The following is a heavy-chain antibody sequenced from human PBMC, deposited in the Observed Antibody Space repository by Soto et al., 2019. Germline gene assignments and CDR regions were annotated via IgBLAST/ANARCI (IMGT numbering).Heavy chain of an antibody. Sequence: QVQLVQSGAEVKKPGSSVKVSCKASGGTFSSYTISWVRQAPGQGLEWMGRIIPISGIANHAQKFQGRVTIPADKSTGTDYMELSSLRSEDTAVSYCANPPRYWGQGTLVTVSS. CDR1: GGTFSSYT. J-gene: IGHJ4*02. CDR2: IIPISGIA. CDR3: ANPPRY. V-gene: IGHV1-69*02.